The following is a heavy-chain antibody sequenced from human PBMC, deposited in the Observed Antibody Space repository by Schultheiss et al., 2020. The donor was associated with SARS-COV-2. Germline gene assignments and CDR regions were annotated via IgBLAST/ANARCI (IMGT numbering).Heavy chain of an antibody. Sequence: GGSLRLSCAASGFTFSSYSMNWVRQAPGKGLEWVSAISGSGGSTYYADSVKGRFTISRDNSKNTLYLQMNSLRAEDTAVYYCARDQVVVHYGMDVWGQGTTVTVSS. J-gene: IGHJ6*02. CDR1: GFTFSSYS. CDR3: ARDQVVVHYGMDV. V-gene: IGHV3-23*01. CDR2: ISGSGGST. D-gene: IGHD2-2*01.